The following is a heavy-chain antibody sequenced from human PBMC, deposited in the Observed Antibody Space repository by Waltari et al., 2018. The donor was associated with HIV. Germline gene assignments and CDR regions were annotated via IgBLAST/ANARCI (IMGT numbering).Heavy chain of an antibody. V-gene: IGHV3-30*02. Sequence: GRLVECGGGVIQHGGSLRLACAASGLSFSSLCLLWVRQAPGRGLEWFAFIPYDWTDEYYLEAVQARFTISIYNSKNTLFLQMSGLRTDDTAYYFCAKDLKARGIDPSLLDTWGQGTLVTVSS. CDR1: GLSFSSLC. CDR3: AKDLKARGIDPSLLDT. J-gene: IGHJ1*01. D-gene: IGHD3-10*01. CDR2: IPYDWTDE.